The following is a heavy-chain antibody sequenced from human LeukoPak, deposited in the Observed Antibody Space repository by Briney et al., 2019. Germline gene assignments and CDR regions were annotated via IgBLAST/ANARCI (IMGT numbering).Heavy chain of an antibody. CDR1: GFTFRTYA. CDR2: ISRDGNNK. J-gene: IGHJ4*02. CDR3: ARDVSPIADYCFDY. V-gene: IGHV3-30-3*01. D-gene: IGHD3-16*02. Sequence: PGGSLRLSCAASGFTFRTYAMTWVRQAPGKGLEWVAVISRDGNNKYYADSVMGRFTISRDNSKNTLYLQMNSLRPDDTAVYYCARDVSPIADYCFDYWGQGALVTVSS.